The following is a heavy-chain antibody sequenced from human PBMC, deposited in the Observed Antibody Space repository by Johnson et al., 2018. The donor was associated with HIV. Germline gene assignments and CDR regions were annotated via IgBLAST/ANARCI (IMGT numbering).Heavy chain of an antibody. J-gene: IGHJ3*02. CDR1: GFTFSSYA. CDR2: ISGSGDST. Sequence: VQLVESGGGLAQPGGSLRLSCAASGFTFSSYAMNWVRQAPGKGLEWVSAISGSGDSTYYADSVRGRFTISRDKSKNTLYLQINSLRADDTAVYYCARGGAVTRRSADAFDIWVQGTMVTVSS. V-gene: IGHV3-23*04. CDR3: ARGGAVTRRSADAFDI. D-gene: IGHD1-14*01.